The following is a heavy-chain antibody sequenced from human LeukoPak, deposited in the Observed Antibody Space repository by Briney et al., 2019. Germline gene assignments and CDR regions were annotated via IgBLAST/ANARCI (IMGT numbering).Heavy chain of an antibody. D-gene: IGHD6-13*01. V-gene: IGHV4-59*01. J-gene: IGHJ4*02. Sequence: SETLSLTCTVSGGSISSYYWSWIRQPPGKGLEWIGYIYYSGSTNYNPSLKSRVTISVDTSKNQFSLKLSSVTAADTAVYYCARGYSRSWYTGGYWGQGTLVTVSS. CDR3: ARGYSRSWYTGGY. CDR2: IYYSGST. CDR1: GGSISSYY.